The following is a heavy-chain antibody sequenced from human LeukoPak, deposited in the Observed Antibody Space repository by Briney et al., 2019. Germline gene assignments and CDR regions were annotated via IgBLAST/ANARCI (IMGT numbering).Heavy chain of an antibody. CDR3: ARGPPPDFDY. CDR1: GGSISSYY. J-gene: IGHJ4*02. Sequence: SETLSLTCTVSGGSISSYYWTWIRQPPGKGLEWIGYIYYSGSTNYNPSLKSRVTISVDTSKNQFSLKLSSVTAADTAVYYCARGPPPDFDYWGRGTLVTVSS. V-gene: IGHV4-59*12. CDR2: IYYSGST.